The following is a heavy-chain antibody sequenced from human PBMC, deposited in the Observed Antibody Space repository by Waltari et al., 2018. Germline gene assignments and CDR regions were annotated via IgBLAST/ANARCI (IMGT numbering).Heavy chain of an antibody. Sequence: QVQLQESGPGLVKPSQTLSLPCTVTGGSVSSGGYYWSWNRQHTGKGLERSGYIYYSGSTHYNPSLQSRVTISVDTSKNHFSLKLRSVTAADTAVYYCARDDCGGDCYSRYFDLWGRGTLVTVSS. D-gene: IGHD2-21*01. J-gene: IGHJ2*01. CDR2: IYYSGST. V-gene: IGHV4-31*03. CDR1: GGSVSSGGYY. CDR3: ARDDCGGDCYSRYFDL.